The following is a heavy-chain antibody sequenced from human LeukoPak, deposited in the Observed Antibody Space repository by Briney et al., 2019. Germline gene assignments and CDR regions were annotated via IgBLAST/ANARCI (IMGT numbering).Heavy chain of an antibody. V-gene: IGHV1-69*13. D-gene: IGHD1-7*01. CDR2: IIPIFGTA. J-gene: IGHJ4*02. Sequence: GASVKVSCKASGGTFSSYAISWVRQAPGQGLEWMGGIIPIFGTANYAQKFQGRVTITADESTSTAYMELSSLGSEDTAVYYCVLRTITGTIPRLDYFDYWGQGTLVTVSS. CDR1: GGTFSSYA. CDR3: VLRTITGTIPRLDYFDY.